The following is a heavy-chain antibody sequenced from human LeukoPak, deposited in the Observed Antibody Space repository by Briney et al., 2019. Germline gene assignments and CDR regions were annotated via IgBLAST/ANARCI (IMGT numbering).Heavy chain of an antibody. V-gene: IGHV3-53*01. Sequence: GGSLRLSCAASGFTVSSNYMSWVRQAPGKGLEWVSVIYSGGSTYYADSVKGRFTISRDNSKNTLYLQMNSLRAEDTAVYYCARAGGRKDGDYDRYYFDYWGQGTLVTVSS. CDR3: ARAGGRKDGDYDRYYFDY. D-gene: IGHD4-17*01. CDR1: GFTVSSNY. J-gene: IGHJ4*02. CDR2: IYSGGST.